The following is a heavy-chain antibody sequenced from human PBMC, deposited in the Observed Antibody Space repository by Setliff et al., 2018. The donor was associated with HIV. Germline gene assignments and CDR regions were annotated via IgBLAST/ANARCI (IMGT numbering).Heavy chain of an antibody. J-gene: IGHJ4*02. CDR3: ARDRTEFVDGGYYPYYFDS. D-gene: IGHD3-22*01. CDR1: GGSISRGSYY. CDR2: IYTNGDT. V-gene: IGHV4-61*02. Sequence: PSETLSLTCTVSGGSISRGSYYWSWIRQPAGKGLEWIGRIYTNGDTNYNPSLKSRVTMSVDTSKNQFSLNLNSVTAADTAVYYCARDRTEFVDGGYYPYYFDSWGQGTLVTVSS.